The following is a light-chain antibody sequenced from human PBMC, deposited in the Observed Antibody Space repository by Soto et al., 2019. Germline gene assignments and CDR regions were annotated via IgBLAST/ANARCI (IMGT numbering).Light chain of an antibody. Sequence: QSALTQPPSASGSPGQSVTISCTGTSSDVGGYNYVSWYQQHPGKAPKLMIYEVSERPSGVPDRFSGSKSSNTASLTVSGLQAEDEADYYCSSYAGSHNFVFGTGTQLTVL. CDR2: EVS. V-gene: IGLV2-8*01. CDR1: SSDVGGYNY. J-gene: IGLJ7*01. CDR3: SSYAGSHNFV.